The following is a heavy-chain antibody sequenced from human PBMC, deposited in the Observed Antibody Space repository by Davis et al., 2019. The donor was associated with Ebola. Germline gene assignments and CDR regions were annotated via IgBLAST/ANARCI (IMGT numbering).Heavy chain of an antibody. CDR3: AKQRGVGAIDYDY. J-gene: IGHJ4*02. CDR1: GFTFSSYA. Sequence: GGSLRLSCAASGFTFSSYAMGWVRQAPGKGLEWVSDISSGGGAPYYADSVKGRFTISRDNSKSTLYLQMHSLRVEDTAVYYCAKQRGVGAIDYDYWGRGTVVTVSS. V-gene: IGHV3-23*01. D-gene: IGHD1-26*01. CDR2: ISSGGGAP.